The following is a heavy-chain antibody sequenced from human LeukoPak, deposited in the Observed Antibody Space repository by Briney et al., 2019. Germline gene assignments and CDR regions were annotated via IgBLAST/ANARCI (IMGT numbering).Heavy chain of an antibody. CDR3: ARGWRELNY. V-gene: IGHV3-33*01. J-gene: IGHJ4*02. CDR1: GFTFITSG. D-gene: IGHD1-26*01. Sequence: GGSLRLSCAASGFTFITSGMHWVRQAPGKGLEWVAVIWYDGSNKYYADSVKGRFAISRDNSKNTLYLQMNGLRAEDTAVYYCARGWRELNYWGQGTLVTVSS. CDR2: IWYDGSNK.